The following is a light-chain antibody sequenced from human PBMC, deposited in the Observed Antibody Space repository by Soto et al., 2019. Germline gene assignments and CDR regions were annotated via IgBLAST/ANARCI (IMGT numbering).Light chain of an antibody. CDR2: HAS. Sequence: DIQMTQSPSTLSASVGDRVTITCRASQSISGWLAWYQQKPGKAPKVMIYHASSLESGVPSRFGGSGSGTEFTLTISGLQPDDSATYYCQQYNSYRTFGQGTKVEIK. J-gene: IGKJ1*01. CDR3: QQYNSYRT. CDR1: QSISGW. V-gene: IGKV1-5*01.